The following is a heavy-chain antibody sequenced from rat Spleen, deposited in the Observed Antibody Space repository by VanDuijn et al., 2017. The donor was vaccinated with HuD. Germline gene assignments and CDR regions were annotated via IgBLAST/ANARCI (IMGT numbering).Heavy chain of an antibody. J-gene: IGHJ1*01. V-gene: IGHV5-29*01. Sequence: EVQLVESDGGLVQPGRSLKLSCAASGFTFSDYYMAWVRQAPTKGLEWVATISYDGSSTYYRDSVKGRFTISRDNAKSTLYLQMDSLRSEDTATYYCARQKFITMMVVITSDWYFDFWGPGTMVTVSS. CDR2: ISYDGSST. CDR1: GFTFSDYY. D-gene: IGHD1-12*02. CDR3: ARQKFITMMVVITSDWYFDF.